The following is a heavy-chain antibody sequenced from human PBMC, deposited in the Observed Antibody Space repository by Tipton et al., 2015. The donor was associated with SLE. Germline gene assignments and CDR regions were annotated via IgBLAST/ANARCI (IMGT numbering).Heavy chain of an antibody. CDR3: AGEYPRVYRTGDRRGSFDY. V-gene: IGHV4-61*02. Sequence: TLSLTCTVSGGSISSDSYYWSWIRQPAGKGLEWIGRIYNSGSTNYNPSLRSRVTISVDTSNNQFSLRLNSVTATDTAVYYCAGEYPRVYRTGDRRGSFDYWGQGTLVTVSS. CDR1: GGSISSDSYY. D-gene: IGHD3/OR15-3a*01. CDR2: IYNSGST. J-gene: IGHJ4*02.